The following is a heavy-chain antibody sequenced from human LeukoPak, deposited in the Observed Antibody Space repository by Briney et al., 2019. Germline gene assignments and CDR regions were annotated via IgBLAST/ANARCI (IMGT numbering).Heavy chain of an antibody. D-gene: IGHD3-3*01. CDR1: GFTFSSYA. V-gene: IGHV3-23*01. CDR2: ISGSGGST. Sequence: GGSLRLSCAASGFTFSSYAMSWVRQAPGKGLEWVSAISGSGGSTYYADSVKGRFTISRDNSKNTLYLQMNSLRAEDTAVYYCAKSRRITIFGVVITDYYYGMDVWGQGTTVTVSS. CDR3: AKSRRITIFGVVITDYYYGMDV. J-gene: IGHJ6*02.